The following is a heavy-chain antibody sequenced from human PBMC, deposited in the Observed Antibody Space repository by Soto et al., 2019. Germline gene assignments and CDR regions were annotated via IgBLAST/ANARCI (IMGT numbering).Heavy chain of an antibody. CDR3: AAVYGSGGDYYFDY. J-gene: IGHJ4*02. D-gene: IGHD3-10*01. V-gene: IGHV3-48*01. CDR2: ISSSSSTI. Sequence: EVQLVESGGGLVQPGGSLRLSCAASGFTFSSYSMNWVRQAPGKGLEWVSYISSSSSTIYYADSVKGRFTISRDNAKNSLYLQTNSLRAEDTAVYYCAAVYGSGGDYYFDYWGQGTLVTVSS. CDR1: GFTFSSYS.